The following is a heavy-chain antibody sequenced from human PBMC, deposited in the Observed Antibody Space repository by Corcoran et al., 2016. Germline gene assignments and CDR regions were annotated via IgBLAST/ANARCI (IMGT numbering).Heavy chain of an antibody. J-gene: IGHJ4*02. D-gene: IGHD3-22*01. CDR2: IRSKAYGGTT. V-gene: IGHV3-49*05. CDR3: TRSDYYDSSGLPYFDY. CDR1: GFTFGDYA. Sequence: EVQLVESGGGLVKPGRSLRLSCTASGFTFGDYAMSWFRQAPGKGLEWVGFIRSKAYGGTTEYAASVKGRFTISRDDSKSIAYLQMNSLKTEATAVYYCTRSDYYDSSGLPYFDYWGQGTLVTVSS.